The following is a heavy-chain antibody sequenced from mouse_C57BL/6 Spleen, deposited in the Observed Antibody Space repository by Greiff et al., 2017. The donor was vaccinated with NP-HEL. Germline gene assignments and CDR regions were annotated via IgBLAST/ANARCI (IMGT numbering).Heavy chain of an antibody. CDR2: IVPGSGST. CDR1: GYTFTDYY. CDR3: ARWDYYGSSYVFDY. J-gene: IGHJ2*01. D-gene: IGHD1-1*01. V-gene: IGHV1-75*01. Sequence: VKLQQSGPELVKPGASVKISCKASGYTFTDYYIHWVKQRPGQGLEWIGWIVPGSGSTYYNEKFKGKATLTVDKSSSTAYMLLSSLTSEDSAVYFFARWDYYGSSYVFDYWGKGTTLTVSS.